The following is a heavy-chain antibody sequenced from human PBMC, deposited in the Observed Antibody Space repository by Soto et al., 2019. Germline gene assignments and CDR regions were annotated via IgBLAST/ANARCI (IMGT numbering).Heavy chain of an antibody. CDR3: AGPPELTRIYYYYGMDV. CDR1: GGTFSSYA. CDR2: IIPIFGTA. Sequence: QVQLVQSGAEVKKPGSSVKVSCKASGGTFSSYAISWVRQAPGQGLEWMGGIIPIFGTANYAQKFQGRVTITADESTSTAYMELSSLRSEDTALYYYAGPPELTRIYYYYGMDVWGQGTTVTVSS. J-gene: IGHJ6*02. D-gene: IGHD1-7*01. V-gene: IGHV1-69*12.